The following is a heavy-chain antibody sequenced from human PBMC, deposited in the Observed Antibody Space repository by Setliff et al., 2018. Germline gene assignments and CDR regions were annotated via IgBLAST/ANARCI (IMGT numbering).Heavy chain of an antibody. CDR1: GFTFSNNW. Sequence: AGGSLRLSCAASGFTFSNNWMSWVRQAPGKGLEWVASIKQDGNEKYYVDSVKGRFTISRDNAKNSLYLQMNSLRAEDTALYYCARDVIQDAFDIWGQGTMVTVSS. J-gene: IGHJ3*02. D-gene: IGHD5-18*01. CDR3: ARDVIQDAFDI. CDR2: IKQDGNEK. V-gene: IGHV3-7*01.